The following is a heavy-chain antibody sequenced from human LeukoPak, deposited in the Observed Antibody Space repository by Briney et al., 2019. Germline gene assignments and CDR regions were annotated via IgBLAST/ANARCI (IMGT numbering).Heavy chain of an antibody. Sequence: SVKVSCKASGGTFSSYAISWVRQAPGQGPEWMGGIIPIFGTANYAQKFQGRVTITTDESTSTAYMELSSLRSEDTAVYYCARAPHYYDSSGEYYYYYYMDAWGKGTTVTVSS. CDR3: ARAPHYYDSSGEYYYYYYMDA. CDR2: IIPIFGTA. CDR1: GGTFSSYA. J-gene: IGHJ6*03. V-gene: IGHV1-69*05. D-gene: IGHD3-22*01.